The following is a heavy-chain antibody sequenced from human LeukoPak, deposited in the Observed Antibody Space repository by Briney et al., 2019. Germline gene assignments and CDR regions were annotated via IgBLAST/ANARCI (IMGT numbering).Heavy chain of an antibody. CDR1: GFTFNNAW. D-gene: IGHD6-6*01. Sequence: GGSLRLSCAASGFTFNNAWMNWVRQAPGKGLEWVGRIKSQTDGETTDFAAPVKGRFTISRDDSKNTLYLQLNSLKTEDTAVYYCATAPWKAARPYYFSYYYMDVWGKGTTVTVSS. CDR2: IKSQTDGETT. CDR3: ATAPWKAARPYYFSYYYMDV. V-gene: IGHV3-15*01. J-gene: IGHJ6*03.